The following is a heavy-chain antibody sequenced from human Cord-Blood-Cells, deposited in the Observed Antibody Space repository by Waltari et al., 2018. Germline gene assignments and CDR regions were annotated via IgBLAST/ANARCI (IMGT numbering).Heavy chain of an antibody. CDR2: IIPIFGTA. Sequence: QVQLVQSGAEVKKPGSSVKVSCKASGGTFSSYAISWGRQAPGQGLEWMGRIIPIFGTANYAQKFQGRVTITADESTSTAYMELSSLRSEDTAVYYCARVRVVSSEWLLPLYYYYYGMDVWGQGTTVTVSS. V-gene: IGHV1-69*18. CDR3: ARVRVVSSEWLLPLYYYYYGMDV. CDR1: GGTFSSYA. D-gene: IGHD3-22*01. J-gene: IGHJ6*02.